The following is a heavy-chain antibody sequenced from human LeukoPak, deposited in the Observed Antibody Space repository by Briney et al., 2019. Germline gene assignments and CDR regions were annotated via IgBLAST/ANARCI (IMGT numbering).Heavy chain of an antibody. V-gene: IGHV3-30*02. D-gene: IGHD2-15*01. J-gene: IGHJ6*04. CDR2: IEYDGTDT. Sequence: PGGSLRLSCAASGFTFSNYGMHWVRQAPGKGLEWVAFIEYDGTDTHLADSVRGRFTISRDNSEDTLYLQIITLRAVDTAVYYCARNRLRATATYMDVWGKGTTVTVSS. CDR3: ARNRLRATATYMDV. CDR1: GFTFSNYG.